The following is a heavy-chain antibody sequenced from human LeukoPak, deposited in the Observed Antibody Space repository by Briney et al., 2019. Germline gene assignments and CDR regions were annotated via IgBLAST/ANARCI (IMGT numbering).Heavy chain of an antibody. V-gene: IGHV3-30-3*01. D-gene: IGHD2-15*01. Sequence: PGGSLRLSCAASGFTFSSYAMHWVRQAPGKGLEWVAVISYDGSNKYYADSVKGRFTISRDNSKNTLYLQMNSLRAEDTAVYYCARVASLGVVVAATDNDAFDIWGQGTMVTVSS. CDR3: ARVASLGVVVAATDNDAFDI. CDR2: ISYDGSNK. J-gene: IGHJ3*02. CDR1: GFTFSSYA.